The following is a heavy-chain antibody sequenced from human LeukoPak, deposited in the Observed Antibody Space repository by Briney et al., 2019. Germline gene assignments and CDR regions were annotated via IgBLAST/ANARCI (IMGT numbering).Heavy chain of an antibody. V-gene: IGHV4-59*01. CDR1: GVSISTYY. D-gene: IGHD3-22*01. CDR3: ARDYDSSGYYWS. CDR2: VYYSGIT. J-gene: IGHJ4*02. Sequence: SETLSLTCTVSGVSISTYYWSWIRQPPGKGLEWIGYVYYSGITSYNPSLKSRVTISVDTSKNQFSLNVSSVTAADTAVYYCARDYDSSGYYWSWGQGALVTVSS.